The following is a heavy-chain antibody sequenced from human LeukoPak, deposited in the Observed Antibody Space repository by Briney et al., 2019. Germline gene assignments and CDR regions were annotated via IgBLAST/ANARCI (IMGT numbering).Heavy chain of an antibody. CDR1: GFTVSSNY. CDR2: IYSGGST. V-gene: IGHV3-66*02. D-gene: IGHD6-6*01. Sequence: GGSLRLSCAASGFTVSSNYMSWVRQAPGKGLEWVSVIYSGGSTYYADSVKGRFTISRDNSKNTLYLQMNSLRAEDTAVYYCAKDPTPSSSAPPRGGQGTLVTVSS. J-gene: IGHJ4*02. CDR3: AKDPTPSSSAPPR.